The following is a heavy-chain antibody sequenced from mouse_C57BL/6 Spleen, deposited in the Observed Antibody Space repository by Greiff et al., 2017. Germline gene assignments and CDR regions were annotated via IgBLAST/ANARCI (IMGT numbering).Heavy chain of an antibody. D-gene: IGHD2-3*01. Sequence: QVTLQQSGAELVRPGASVTLSCKASGYTFNDYEMHWVKQTPVHGLEWIGAIDPETGGTAYYQKFKGKAILTAYKSSSTAYMELRSLTSEDSAVYYCTRGLLADYWGQGTTLTVAS. CDR3: TRGLLADY. CDR2: IDPETGGT. V-gene: IGHV1-15*01. CDR1: GYTFNDYE. J-gene: IGHJ2*01.